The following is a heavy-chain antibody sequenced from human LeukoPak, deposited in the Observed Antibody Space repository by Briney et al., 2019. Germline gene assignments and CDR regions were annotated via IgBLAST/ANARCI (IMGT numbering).Heavy chain of an antibody. J-gene: IGHJ4*02. CDR3: ANERGGYSYGYY. CDR1: GFTFSSYE. CDR2: ISSSGSTI. D-gene: IGHD5-18*01. Sequence: GGSLRLSCAASGFTFSSYETNWVRQAPGKGLEWVSYISSSGSTIYYADSVKGRFTISRDNAKNSLYLQMNSLRAEDTAVYYCANERGGYSYGYYWGQGTLVTVSS. V-gene: IGHV3-48*03.